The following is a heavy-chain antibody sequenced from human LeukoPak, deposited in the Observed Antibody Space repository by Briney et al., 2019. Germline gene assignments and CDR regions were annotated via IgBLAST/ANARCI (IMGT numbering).Heavy chain of an antibody. CDR3: ARDGLQYLTPYYYMDV. V-gene: IGHV1-69*13. CDR2: IIPIFGTA. Sequence: ASVKVSCKASGGTFSSYAISWVRQAPGQGLEWMGGIIPIFGTANYAQKFQGRVTITADESTSTAYMELSSLRSEDMAVYYCARDGLQYLTPYYYMDVWGKGTTVTVSS. D-gene: IGHD4-11*01. J-gene: IGHJ6*03. CDR1: GGTFSSYA.